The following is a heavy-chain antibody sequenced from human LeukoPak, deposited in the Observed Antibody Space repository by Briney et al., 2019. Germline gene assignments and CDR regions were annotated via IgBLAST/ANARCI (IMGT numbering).Heavy chain of an antibody. Sequence: GGSLRLSCAASGFTFSNAWMSWVRQAPGKGLEWVGRIKSKTDGGTTDYAAPVKGRSTISRDDSKNTLYLQLDSLRAEDTAVYSCAKPGMAYAFDIWGQGTMVTVSS. CDR2: IKSKTDGGTT. CDR1: GFTFSNAW. V-gene: IGHV3-15*01. CDR3: AKPGMAYAFDI. J-gene: IGHJ3*02. D-gene: IGHD6-13*01.